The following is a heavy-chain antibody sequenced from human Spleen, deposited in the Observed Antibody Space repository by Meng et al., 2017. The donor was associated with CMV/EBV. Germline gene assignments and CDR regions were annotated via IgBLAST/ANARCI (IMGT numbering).Heavy chain of an antibody. CDR1: GYTFTGYY. V-gene: IGHV1-2*02. CDR3: ARERVTLVRGALYYYYYGMDV. J-gene: IGHJ6*02. D-gene: IGHD3-10*01. Sequence: ASVKVSCKASGYTFTGYYMHWVRQAPGQGLEWMGWIHPHRGDTNYAQQFQGRVTLTRDTSINTGYMELTRLTSDDTAVYYCARERVTLVRGALYYYYYGMDVWGQGTTVTVSS. CDR2: IHPHRGDT.